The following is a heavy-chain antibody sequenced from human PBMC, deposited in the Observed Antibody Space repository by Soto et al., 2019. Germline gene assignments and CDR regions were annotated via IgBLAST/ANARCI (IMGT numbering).Heavy chain of an antibody. J-gene: IGHJ4*02. CDR1: GYTFITYD. Sequence: PSVKVSCKASGYTFITYDIHWVRQATGQGLEWLGWMNPSNGNAGYAQKFQGRVTMTRNTSISTAYMDLSGLRSEDTAVYFCARRKERSGPHYFDSWGQGTLVTVSS. D-gene: IGHD6-25*01. V-gene: IGHV1-8*01. CDR2: MNPSNGNA. CDR3: ARRKERSGPHYFDS.